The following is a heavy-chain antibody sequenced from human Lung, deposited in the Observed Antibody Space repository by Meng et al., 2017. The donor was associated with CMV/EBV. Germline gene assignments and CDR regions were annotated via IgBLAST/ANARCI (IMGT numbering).Heavy chain of an antibody. CDR3: TKPASRGIVGNY. Sequence: GGSLRLXXAASGFTFSRYAMTWVRQAPGKGLEWVSSISDNGDSTYYADSVKGRFTISRDNSKNFLYLLLNSLPAEDTAIYYWTKPASRGIVGNYWGQGTLVTVSS. D-gene: IGHD3-10*01. V-gene: IGHV3-23*01. CDR2: ISDNGDST. CDR1: GFTFSRYA. J-gene: IGHJ4*02.